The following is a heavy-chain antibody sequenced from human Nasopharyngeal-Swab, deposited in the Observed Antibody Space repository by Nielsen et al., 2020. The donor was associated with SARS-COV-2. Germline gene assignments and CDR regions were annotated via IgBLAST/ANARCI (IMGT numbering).Heavy chain of an antibody. V-gene: IGHV1-8*01. CDR3: ARGRGGWFGELFDY. D-gene: IGHD3-10*01. CDR1: GYTFTSYD. CDR2: MNPNSGNT. Sequence: ASVKVSCKASGYTFTSYDINWVRQATGQGLEWMGWMNPNSGNTGYAQKFQGRVTMTRKTSISTAYMELSSLRSEDTAVYYCARGRGGWFGELFDYWGQGTLVTVSS. J-gene: IGHJ4*02.